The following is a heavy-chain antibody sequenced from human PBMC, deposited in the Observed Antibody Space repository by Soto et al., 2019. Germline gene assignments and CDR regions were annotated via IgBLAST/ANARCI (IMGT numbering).Heavy chain of an antibody. V-gene: IGHV1-8*01. CDR2: MNPNSGNT. J-gene: IGHJ6*03. Sequence: QVQLVQSGAEVKKPGASVKVSCKASGYTFTSYDINWVRQATGQGLEWMGWMNPNSGNTGYAQKFQGRVTMTRNTSISTAYMELSSLRSEDTAVYYCAREPFYYGSGSQIYYYYYMDVWGKGTTVTVSS. CDR3: AREPFYYGSGSQIYYYYYMDV. CDR1: GYTFTSYD. D-gene: IGHD3-10*01.